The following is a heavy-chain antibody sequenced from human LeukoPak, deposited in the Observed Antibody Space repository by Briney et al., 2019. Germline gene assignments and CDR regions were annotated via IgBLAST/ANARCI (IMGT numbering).Heavy chain of an antibody. J-gene: IGHJ4*02. CDR3: ARVKRIFGVDHYFDY. V-gene: IGHV3-21*01. D-gene: IGHD3-3*01. CDR2: ISSSSSYI. CDR1: GFTFSSYS. Sequence: DPGGSLRLSCAASGFTFSSYSMNWVRQAPGKGLEWVSSISSSSSYIYYADSVKGRFTISRDNSKNTLYLQMNSLRAEDTAVYYCARVKRIFGVDHYFDYWGQGTLVTVSS.